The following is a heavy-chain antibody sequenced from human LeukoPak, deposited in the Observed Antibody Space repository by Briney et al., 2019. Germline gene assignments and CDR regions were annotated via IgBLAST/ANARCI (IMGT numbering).Heavy chain of an antibody. D-gene: IGHD3-22*01. CDR3: ARANIASSGYEFDY. Sequence: KPSETLSLTCTVSGGSISSYYWSWIRQPPGKGLEWIGYIYYSGSTNYNPSLKSRVTISVDTSKNQFSLKLSSVTAAVTAVYYCARANIASSGYEFDYWGQGTLVTVSP. J-gene: IGHJ4*02. CDR1: GGSISSYY. V-gene: IGHV4-59*01. CDR2: IYYSGST.